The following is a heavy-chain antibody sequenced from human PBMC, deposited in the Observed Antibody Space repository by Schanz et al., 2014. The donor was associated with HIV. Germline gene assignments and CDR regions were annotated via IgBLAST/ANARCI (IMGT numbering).Heavy chain of an antibody. V-gene: IGHV1-8*01. J-gene: IGHJ4*02. D-gene: IGHD3-9*01. CDR2: MNPNSGNT. Sequence: QVQLVQSGAEWRRPGASVKVSCKASGYTFTSYDINWVRQATGQGLEWMGWMNPNSGNTGFAQKFQGRVTMTRNTSINTAYMEVSGLKSEDTAVYYCARGDILTGLYPYYFDSWGQGTLVIVS. CDR1: GYTFTSYD. CDR3: ARGDILTGLYPYYFDS.